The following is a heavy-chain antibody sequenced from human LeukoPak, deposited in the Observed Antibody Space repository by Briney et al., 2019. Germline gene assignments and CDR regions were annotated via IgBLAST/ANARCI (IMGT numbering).Heavy chain of an antibody. D-gene: IGHD3-9*01. CDR1: GFTFSNYA. J-gene: IGHJ4*02. CDR3: AQWGDFDVLTGYYVPDF. CDR2: ITGSDGNT. Sequence: GAPLRLSCAASGFTFSNYAMSWVRQAPGKGLEWVSAITGSDGNTYYADPVKGRFTISRDNSKNPLYLQMNSLRAEDTAVYYCAQWGDFDVLTGYYVPDFWGQGTLVTVSS. V-gene: IGHV3-23*01.